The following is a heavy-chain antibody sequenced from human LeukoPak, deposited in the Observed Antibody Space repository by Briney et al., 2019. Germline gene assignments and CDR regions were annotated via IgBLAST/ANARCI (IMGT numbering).Heavy chain of an antibody. V-gene: IGHV4-61*02. CDR3: ARATPEGAHDYGDYHLYYYYYMDV. J-gene: IGHJ6*03. Sequence: SETLSLTCTVSGGSISSGSYYWSWIRQPAGKGLEWIGRVYSSGSTNYNPSLKSRVTISVDTSKNQFSLKLSSVTAADTAVYYCARATPEGAHDYGDYHLYYYYYMDVWGKGTTVTVSS. D-gene: IGHD4-17*01. CDR2: VYSSGST. CDR1: GGSISSGSYY.